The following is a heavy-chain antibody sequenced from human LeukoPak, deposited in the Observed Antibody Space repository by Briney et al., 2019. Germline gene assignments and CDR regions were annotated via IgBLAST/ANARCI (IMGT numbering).Heavy chain of an antibody. CDR1: GFTFSSYW. J-gene: IGHJ4*02. V-gene: IGHV3-7*03. D-gene: IGHD3-10*01. Sequence: GGSLRLSCAASGFTFSSYWMSWVRQAPGKGLEWVANIKQDGSEKYYVDSVKGRFTISRDNAKNSLYLQMNSLRAEDTALYYCASAGLTYGSGSYFVYWGQGTLVTVSS. CDR2: IKQDGSEK. CDR3: ASAGLTYGSGSYFVY.